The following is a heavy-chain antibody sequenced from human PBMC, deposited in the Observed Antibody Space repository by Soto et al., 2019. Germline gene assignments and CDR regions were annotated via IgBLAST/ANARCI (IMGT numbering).Heavy chain of an antibody. Sequence: QVHLVQSGTEVRRPGASVKVSCQTSGYTFSSYSIHWVRQAPGQGLEWMGWINAAHRTTKYSQKCPGRATITMDTSATTVYMELTTLRSEDTAVYYCARDNGMRLGDFDYGGQGSLVIVSS. CDR2: INAAHRTT. D-gene: IGHD3-16*01. CDR3: ARDNGMRLGDFDY. J-gene: IGHJ4*02. V-gene: IGHV1-3*01. CDR1: GYTFSSYS.